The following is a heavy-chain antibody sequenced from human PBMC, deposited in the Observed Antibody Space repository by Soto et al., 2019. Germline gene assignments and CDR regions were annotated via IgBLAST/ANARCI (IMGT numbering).Heavy chain of an antibody. J-gene: IGHJ4*02. D-gene: IGHD6-19*01. V-gene: IGHV3-23*01. CDR1: GFTFSSYA. Sequence: EVQLLESGGGLVQPGGSLRLSCAASGFTFSSYAMSWVRQAPGKGLEWVSAISGSGGSTYYADSVKGRFTISRDNSKNTLYLQMNSLRVEDTAVYYCATDMGYSSGWYWGQGTLVTVSS. CDR2: ISGSGGST. CDR3: ATDMGYSSGWY.